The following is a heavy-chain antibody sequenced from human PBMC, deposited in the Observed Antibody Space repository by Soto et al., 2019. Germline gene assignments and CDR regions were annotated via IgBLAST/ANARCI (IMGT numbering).Heavy chain of an antibody. J-gene: IGHJ4*02. CDR3: ARARGYSYGSDYFDY. Sequence: SVKVSCKASGYTFTSYAMNWVRQAPGQGLEWMGWIIPIFGTANYAQKFQGRVTITADESTSTAYMELSSLRSEDTAVYYCARARGYSYGSDYFDYWGQGTLVTVSS. V-gene: IGHV1-69*13. CDR2: IIPIFGTA. D-gene: IGHD5-18*01. CDR1: GYTFTSYA.